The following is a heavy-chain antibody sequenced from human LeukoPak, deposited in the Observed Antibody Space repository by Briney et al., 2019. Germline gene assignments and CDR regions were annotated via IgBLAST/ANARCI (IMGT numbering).Heavy chain of an antibody. CDR2: IYYSGST. D-gene: IGHD6-19*01. CDR3: ARVWYSSGPNWFNP. V-gene: IGHV4-59*01. Sequence: PSETLSLTCTVSGGSISSYYWSWIRQPPGKGLEWIGYIYYSGSTNYNPSLKSRVTISVDTSKNQFSLKLSSVTAADTAVYYCARVWYSSGPNWFNPWGQGTLVTVSS. CDR1: GGSISSYY. J-gene: IGHJ5*02.